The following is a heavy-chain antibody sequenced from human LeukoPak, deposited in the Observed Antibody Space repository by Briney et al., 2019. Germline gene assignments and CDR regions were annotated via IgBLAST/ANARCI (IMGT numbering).Heavy chain of an antibody. Sequence: GGSLTLSCTPSRLTYSLYWKSWVRQAPGKGREWVANIKQDGSEKYYVDSVKGLFTICRDNAKNSLYLQMNSLRADDTAVYYCARIKDFWGGYIPSGRGGHFDYWGQGTLVTVSS. D-gene: IGHD3-3*01. CDR3: ARIKDFWGGYIPSGRGGHFDY. J-gene: IGHJ4*02. CDR2: IKQDGSEK. V-gene: IGHV3-7*01. CDR1: RLTYSLYW.